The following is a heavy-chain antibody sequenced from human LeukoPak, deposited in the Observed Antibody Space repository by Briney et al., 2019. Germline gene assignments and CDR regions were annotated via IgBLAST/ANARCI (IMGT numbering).Heavy chain of an antibody. CDR2: INHSGST. V-gene: IGHV4-34*01. CDR3: ARVVMNWFGDLLYAFDI. D-gene: IGHD3-10*01. CDR1: GGSFSGYY. Sequence: SETLSLTCAVYGGSFSGYYWSWIRQPPGKGLEWIGEINHSGSTNYNPSLKSRVTISVDTSKNQFSLKLSFVIAAVTAVYYSARVVMNWFGDLLYAFDIWGLVTMVTVSS. J-gene: IGHJ3*02.